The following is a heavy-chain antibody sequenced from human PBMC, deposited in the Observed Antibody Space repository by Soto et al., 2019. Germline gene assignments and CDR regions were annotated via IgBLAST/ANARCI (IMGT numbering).Heavy chain of an antibody. CDR3: APWFGAFAY. Sequence: QVQLVGSGGGVVQPGRSLRLSCAASGFTFSSYGMHWVRQAPGKGLEWVAVISYDGSNKYYADSVKGRFTISRDNSKNTLYLQMNSLRAEDTAVYYCAPWFGAFAYWGQGTLVTVSS. V-gene: IGHV3-30*03. CDR2: ISYDGSNK. J-gene: IGHJ4*02. D-gene: IGHD3-10*01. CDR1: GFTFSSYG.